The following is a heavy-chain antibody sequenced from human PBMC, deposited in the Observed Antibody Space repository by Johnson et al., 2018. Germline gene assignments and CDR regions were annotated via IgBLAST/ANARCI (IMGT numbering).Heavy chain of an antibody. CDR2: IWSDGSNK. J-gene: IGHJ1*01. CDR3: ATDHEKRALRHAAEYFQH. CDR1: GFTFSNFG. Sequence: QVQLVESGGGVVQPGKSLRLSCAASGFTFSNFGMHWVRQVPGKGLEWVATIWSDGSNKYYADSVRGQFTISRDNSKNTLYLQMNSLRAEDTAVYYCATDHEKRALRHAAEYFQHWGQGTLVIVSS. V-gene: IGHV3-33*01.